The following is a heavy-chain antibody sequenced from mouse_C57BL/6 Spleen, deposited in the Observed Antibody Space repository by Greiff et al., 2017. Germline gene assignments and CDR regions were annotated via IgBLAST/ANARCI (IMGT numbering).Heavy chain of an antibody. CDR2: IDPNSGGT. CDR3: ARSITTVVAKGWYYFDY. Sequence: QVQLQQPGAELVKPGASVKLSCKASGYTFTSYWMHWVKQRPGRGLEWIGRIDPNSGGTKYNEKFKSKATLTVDKPSSTAYMQLSSLTSEDSAVYYCARSITTVVAKGWYYFDYWGQGTTLTVSS. CDR1: GYTFTSYW. J-gene: IGHJ2*01. D-gene: IGHD1-1*01. V-gene: IGHV1-72*01.